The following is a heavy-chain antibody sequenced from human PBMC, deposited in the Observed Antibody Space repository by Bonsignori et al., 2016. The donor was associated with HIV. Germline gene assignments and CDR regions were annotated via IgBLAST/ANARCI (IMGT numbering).Heavy chain of an antibody. CDR1: GYSISSGHH. CDR2: IYQTGIT. V-gene: IGHV4-38-2*02. Sequence: QVHLQESGPGLVKPSETLSLSCTVSGYSISSGHHWGWIRQPPEKGLEWLGTIYQTGITYYSPSLKSRVTISIDTSKNLFSLNLRSVTAADTALYYCARGSTATGWFETWGQGTPGHRLL. J-gene: IGHJ5*02. CDR3: ARGSTATGWFET. D-gene: IGHD5-18*01.